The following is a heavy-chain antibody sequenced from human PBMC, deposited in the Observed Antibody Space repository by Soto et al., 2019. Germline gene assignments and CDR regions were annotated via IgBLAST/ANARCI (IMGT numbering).Heavy chain of an antibody. D-gene: IGHD1-26*01. V-gene: IGHV4-59*12. Sequence: QVQLLESGPGLVKPSETLSLTCTVSGGYISGYYWSWIRQPPGKGLEWIGWIHSSGTSLYNPSLKTRVTISEATSKNPVSLNLSSVMAAETEIYYCARDSGRHAEFDSRGQGPLVTVSS. CDR2: IHSSGTS. CDR1: GGYISGYY. J-gene: IGHJ5*01. CDR3: ARDSGRHAEFDS.